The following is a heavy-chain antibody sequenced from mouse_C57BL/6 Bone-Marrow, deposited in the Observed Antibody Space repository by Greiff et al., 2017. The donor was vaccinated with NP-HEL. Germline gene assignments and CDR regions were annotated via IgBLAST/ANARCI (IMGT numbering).Heavy chain of an antibody. V-gene: IGHV7-3*01. J-gene: IGHJ2*01. Sequence: EVQLVESGGGLVQPGGSLSLSCAASGFTFTDYYMSWVRQPPGKALEWLGFIRNKANGYTTEYSASVKGRFTISRDNSQSILYLQMNALRAEDSATYYCARSYYGSSYEVYFDYWGQGTTLTVSS. CDR2: IRNKANGYTT. CDR3: ARSYYGSSYEVYFDY. D-gene: IGHD1-1*01. CDR1: GFTFTDYY.